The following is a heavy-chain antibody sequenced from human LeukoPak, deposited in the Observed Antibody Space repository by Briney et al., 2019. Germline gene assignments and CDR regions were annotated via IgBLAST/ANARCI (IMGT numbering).Heavy chain of an antibody. CDR1: GFTFSSYA. Sequence: GGSLRLSCAASGFTFSSYAMSWVRQAPGKGLEWVSAISGSGGSTYYADSVKGRFTISRDNSKNTLYLQMNSLRAEDTAVYYCAKFAASGGSGRNWFDPWGQGTLVTVSS. CDR2: ISGSGGST. V-gene: IGHV3-23*01. CDR3: AKFAASGGSGRNWFDP. D-gene: IGHD3-10*01. J-gene: IGHJ5*02.